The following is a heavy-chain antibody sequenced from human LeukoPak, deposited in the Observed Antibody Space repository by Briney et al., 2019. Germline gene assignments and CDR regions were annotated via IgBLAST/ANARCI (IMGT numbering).Heavy chain of an antibody. V-gene: IGHV3-30-3*01. CDR3: ARDNSDFWSGYSVD. CDR2: ISYDGSNK. CDR1: GFTFSSYA. D-gene: IGHD3-3*01. Sequence: GGSLRLSCAASGFTFSSYAMHWVRQAPGKGLEWVAVISYDGSNKYYADSVKGRFTISRDNSKNTLYLQMNSLRAEDTAVYYCARDNSDFWSGYSVDWGQGTLVTVSS. J-gene: IGHJ4*02.